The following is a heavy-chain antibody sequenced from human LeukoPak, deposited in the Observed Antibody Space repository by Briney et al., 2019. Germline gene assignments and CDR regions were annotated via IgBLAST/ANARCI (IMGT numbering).Heavy chain of an antibody. D-gene: IGHD3-22*01. CDR3: ARDGFYDSSGYWMGQDY. J-gene: IGHJ4*02. CDR1: GFTVSSNY. V-gene: IGHV3-53*01. CDR2: IYSGGST. Sequence: GGSLRLYCAASGFTVSSNYMSWVRQAPGKGLEWVSVIYSGGSTYYADSVKGRFTISRDNSKNTLYLQMNSLRAEDTAVYYCARDGFYDSSGYWMGQDYWGQGTLVTVSS.